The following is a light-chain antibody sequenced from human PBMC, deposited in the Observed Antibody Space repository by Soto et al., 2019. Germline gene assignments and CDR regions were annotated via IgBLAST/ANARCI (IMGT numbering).Light chain of an antibody. CDR2: GNS. CDR3: TYYDSSLSGWV. J-gene: IGLJ3*02. V-gene: IGLV1-40*01. Sequence: QSVLTQPPSVSGAPGQRVTISCTGSSSNIGAGYDVHWYQQLPGTAPKLLIYGNSNRPSGVPDRFSGSKAGTSASLSITGLQDEAESDYYCTYYDSSLSGWVFGGGTKLTVL. CDR1: SSNIGAGYD.